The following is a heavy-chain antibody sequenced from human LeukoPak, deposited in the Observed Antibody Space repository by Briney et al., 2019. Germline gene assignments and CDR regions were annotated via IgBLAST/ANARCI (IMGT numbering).Heavy chain of an antibody. CDR3: ARDRSNYDILTGFAY. J-gene: IGHJ4*03. CDR1: GYTFNSYG. CDR2: ISAYNGNA. Sequence: ASVKVSCKASGYTFNSYGISWVRQAPGQGLEWMGWISAYNGNANYAQKLQGRVTMTTDTSTSTAYMELRSLRSNDTAVYYCARDRSNYDILTGFAYWGQGTTVTVSS. D-gene: IGHD3-9*01. V-gene: IGHV1-18*01.